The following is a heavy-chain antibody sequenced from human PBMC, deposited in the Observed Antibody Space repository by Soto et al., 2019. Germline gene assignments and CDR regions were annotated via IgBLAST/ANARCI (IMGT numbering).Heavy chain of an antibody. Sequence: EVPLLESGGGLVQPGRSLRLSCVASGFTFSSYAMNWVRQAPGKGLEWVSGISGGGASTYYADSVKGRFTISRDNSNNTLYLQMNSLRAEDTAVYYCAKDWRYDCAYWGQGTLVTVSS. D-gene: IGHD2-21*01. V-gene: IGHV3-23*01. CDR3: AKDWRYDCAY. J-gene: IGHJ4*02. CDR2: ISGGGAST. CDR1: GFTFSSYA.